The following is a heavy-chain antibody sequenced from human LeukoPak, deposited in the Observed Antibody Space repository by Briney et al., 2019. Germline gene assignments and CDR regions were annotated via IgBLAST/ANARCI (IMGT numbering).Heavy chain of an antibody. CDR1: GFTFSSYS. Sequence: GGSLRLSCAASGFTFSSYSMNWVRQAPGKGLEWVSSISSSSSYIYYADSVKGRFTISRDNAKTSLYLQMNSLRAEDTAVYYCAREQGTVTIPLHFDYWGQGTLVTVSS. V-gene: IGHV3-21*01. D-gene: IGHD4-11*01. J-gene: IGHJ4*02. CDR2: ISSSSSYI. CDR3: AREQGTVTIPLHFDY.